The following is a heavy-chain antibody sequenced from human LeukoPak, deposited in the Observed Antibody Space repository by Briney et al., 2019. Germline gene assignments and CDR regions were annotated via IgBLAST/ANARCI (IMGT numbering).Heavy chain of an antibody. CDR3: VRAYNREAVTGPTNAPFDY. Sequence: GASVTISFTASGYTFTNYYMHWVRQAPGQGLEGMGIINSSDGSRSYAQKFQGRVTMTRDTSKSTVYMELSSLRSEDTAAYYCVRAYNREAVTGPTNAPFDYWGQGTLVPVSS. CDR2: INSSDGSR. J-gene: IGHJ4*02. D-gene: IGHD6-19*01. V-gene: IGHV1-46*01. CDR1: GYTFTNYY.